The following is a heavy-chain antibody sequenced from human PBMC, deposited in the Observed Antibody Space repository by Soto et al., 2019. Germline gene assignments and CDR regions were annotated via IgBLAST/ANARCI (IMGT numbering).Heavy chain of an antibody. Sequence: QVQLVQSGAEVRKPGSSVKVSCRTSGTTFSKYSISWVRQAPGQGLEWMGGLNPIFGTPHYAPKFQGRLTITADESTGTAFLDLSSLQSEDTAVYYCVGDSAARTWFDPWGQGTLVTVSS. CDR3: VGDSAARTWFDP. V-gene: IGHV1-69*01. CDR1: GTTFSKYS. J-gene: IGHJ5*02. CDR2: LNPIFGTP. D-gene: IGHD6-6*01.